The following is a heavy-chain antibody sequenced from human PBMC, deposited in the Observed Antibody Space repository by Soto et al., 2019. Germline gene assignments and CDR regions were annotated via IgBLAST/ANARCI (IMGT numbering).Heavy chain of an antibody. CDR1: GGSLSGATYS. V-gene: IGHV4-30-2*01. J-gene: IGHJ4*02. CDR2: IFPSGTT. Sequence: QVQLRESGSGLVKPLETLSLTCGVSGGSLSGATYSWNWIRQPPGKGLEWIGYIFPSGTTYYNPSLKSRVTISIVVSKNQFSLSLRSFTAADTAVYYCARSREFDYWSQGTLVSVSS. CDR3: ARSREFDY.